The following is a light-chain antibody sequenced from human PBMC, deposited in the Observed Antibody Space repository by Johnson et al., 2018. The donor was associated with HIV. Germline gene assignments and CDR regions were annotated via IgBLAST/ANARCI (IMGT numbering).Light chain of an antibody. CDR1: SSNIGNNY. J-gene: IGLJ1*01. V-gene: IGLV1-51*02. CDR3: GTWDSSLSVFYV. CDR2: ENN. Sequence: QPVLTQPPSVSAAPGQKVTISCSGSSSNIGNNYVSWYQQLPGTAPKLLIYENNKRPSGIPDRFSGSKSGSSATLGIPGLQPGDEADYYCGTWDSSLSVFYVFGTGTKVTVL.